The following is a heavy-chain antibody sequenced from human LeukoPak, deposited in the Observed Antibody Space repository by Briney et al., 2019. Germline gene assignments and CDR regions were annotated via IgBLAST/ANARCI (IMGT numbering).Heavy chain of an antibody. J-gene: IGHJ4*02. V-gene: IGHV3-21*01. CDR3: ARGVFGYDFDY. Sequence: GSLRLSCAASGFTFSSYSMNWVRQAPGKGLEWVSSISSSTIYMDYPDSVRGRFTISRDNAENSLYLQMNSLRAEDTAVYYCARGVFGYDFDYWGQGTLVTVSS. D-gene: IGHD5-18*01. CDR1: GFTFSSYS. CDR2: ISSSTIYM.